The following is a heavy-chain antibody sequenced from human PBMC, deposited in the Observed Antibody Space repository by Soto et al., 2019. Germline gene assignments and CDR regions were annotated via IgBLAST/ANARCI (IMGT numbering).Heavy chain of an antibody. J-gene: IGHJ6*02. CDR3: VVVDRVYYVMDV. CDR1: GYTFTSYN. V-gene: IGHV1-46*01. D-gene: IGHD2-15*01. CDR2: ITPGGGGT. Sequence: GASVKVSCKASGYTFTSYNMHWVRQAPGQGLEWMGIITPGGGGTRYAQKFQGRVTMTRDTSTSTVYMELSSLGSEDTAVYYSVVVDRVYYVMDVWGQGTTVTVSS.